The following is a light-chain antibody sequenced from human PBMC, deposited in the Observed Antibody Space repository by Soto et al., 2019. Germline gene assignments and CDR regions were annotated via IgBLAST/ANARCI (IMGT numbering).Light chain of an antibody. CDR2: GAY. V-gene: IGKV3-15*01. CDR1: QSVSSN. CDR3: QQRSNWLIT. Sequence: EIVMTQSPATLSVSPGERATLSCRASQSVSSNLAWYQQRPGQAHRLLIYGAYTRATGIPARFSGSGSGTDFTLTISSLEPEDFAVYYCQQRSNWLITFGQGTRLEIK. J-gene: IGKJ5*01.